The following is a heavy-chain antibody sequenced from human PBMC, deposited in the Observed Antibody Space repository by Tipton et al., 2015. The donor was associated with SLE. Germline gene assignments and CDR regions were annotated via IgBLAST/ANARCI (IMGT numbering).Heavy chain of an antibody. CDR3: ASGGKRRPVLAPAVDV. CDR2: INHSGST. D-gene: IGHD2-2*01. V-gene: IGHV4-34*01. Sequence: TLSLTCAVYGGSFSAYYWSWIRQPPGKGLEWLGDINHSGSTNYNPALKSRITISVDSSKNQFSLKLSSVTAADTAVYYCASGGKRRPVLAPAVDVWGQGALVTVSS. CDR1: GGSFSAYY. J-gene: IGHJ5*02.